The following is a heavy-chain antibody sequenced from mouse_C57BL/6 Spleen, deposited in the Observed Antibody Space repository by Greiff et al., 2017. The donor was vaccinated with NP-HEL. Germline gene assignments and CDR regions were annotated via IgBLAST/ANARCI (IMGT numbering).Heavy chain of an antibody. J-gene: IGHJ2*01. CDR2: IHPNSGST. D-gene: IGHD1-1*01. Sequence: QVQLKQPGAELVKPGASVKLSCKASGYTFTSYWMHWVKQRPGQGLEWIGMIHPNSGSTNYNEKFKSKATLTVDKSSSTAYMQLSSLTSEDSAVYYCAREELRLYYFDYWGQGTTLTVSS. CDR1: GYTFTSYW. CDR3: AREELRLYYFDY. V-gene: IGHV1-64*01.